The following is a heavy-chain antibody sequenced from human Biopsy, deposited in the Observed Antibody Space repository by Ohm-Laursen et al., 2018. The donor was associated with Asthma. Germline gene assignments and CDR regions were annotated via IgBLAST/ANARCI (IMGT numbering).Heavy chain of an antibody. Sequence: SLRLSCTASGFTFSNYGMHWVRQVAGKGLDWVAVVTYDGISQYYAESVKGRFTISRDNSRNTLNLQMNSVRPDDTAVYFCARERAGVLGSYNGMDVWGPGTTVGGSS. J-gene: IGHJ6*02. CDR3: ARERAGVLGSYNGMDV. CDR2: VTYDGISQ. CDR1: GFTFSNYG. V-gene: IGHV3-30*03. D-gene: IGHD2-8*01.